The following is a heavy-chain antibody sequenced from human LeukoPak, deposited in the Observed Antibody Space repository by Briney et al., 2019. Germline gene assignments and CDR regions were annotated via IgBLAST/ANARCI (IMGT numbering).Heavy chain of an antibody. Sequence: SGGSLRLSCAASGFTFSNYAMHWVRQAPGKGLEWVAVISFDATKEYFGKSVKGRFTISRDNSKATLYLQMHRLRIEDTALYFCARFKVGTNTTQKNAFDIWGRGTEVAVSS. J-gene: IGHJ3*02. CDR2: ISFDATKE. D-gene: IGHD1-1*01. CDR1: GFTFSNYA. CDR3: ARFKVGTNTTQKNAFDI. V-gene: IGHV3-30*01.